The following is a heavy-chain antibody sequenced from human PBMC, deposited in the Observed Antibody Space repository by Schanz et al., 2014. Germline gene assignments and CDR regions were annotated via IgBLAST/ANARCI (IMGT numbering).Heavy chain of an antibody. J-gene: IGHJ6*02. CDR1: GYTFTSHG. CDR2: IIPILGIA. CDR3: ARGPSQGYSYGHNIGAYYYGMDV. D-gene: IGHD5-18*01. V-gene: IGHV1-8*01. Sequence: QVQLVQSGAEVKKPGASVKVSCKASGYTFTSHGISWVRQAPGQGLEWMGRIIPILGIANYAQKFQGRVTMTRNTSISTAYMELSSLRSEDTAVYYCARGPSQGYSYGHNIGAYYYGMDVWGQGTTVTVSS.